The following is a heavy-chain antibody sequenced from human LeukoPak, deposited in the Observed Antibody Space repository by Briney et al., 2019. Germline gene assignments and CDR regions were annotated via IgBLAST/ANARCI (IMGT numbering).Heavy chain of an antibody. D-gene: IGHD2-2*02. CDR1: GFTFSSYG. J-gene: IGHJ4*02. CDR3: AKGQRGYCSSTSCYRFDY. CDR2: ISYDGSNK. V-gene: IGHV3-30*18. Sequence: GGSLRLSCAASGFTFSSYGMHWVRQAPGKGLEWVAVISYDGSNKYYADSVKGRFTISRDNSKNTLYLQMNSLRAEDTAVYHCAKGQRGYCSSTSCYRFDYWGQGTLVTVSS.